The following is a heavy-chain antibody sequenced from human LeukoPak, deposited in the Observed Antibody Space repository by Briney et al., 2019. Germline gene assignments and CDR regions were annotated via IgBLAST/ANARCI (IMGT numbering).Heavy chain of an antibody. D-gene: IGHD2-15*01. V-gene: IGHV1-69*13. CDR2: IIPIFGTA. CDR3: ARAEEPYCSGGSCFFTEDC. Sequence: ASVKVSCKASGGTFSSYAISWVRQAPGQGLEWMGGIIPIFGTANYAQKFQGRVTITADESTSTAYMELSSLRSEDTAVYYCARAEEPYCSGGSCFFTEDCWGQGTLVTASS. CDR1: GGTFSSYA. J-gene: IGHJ4*02.